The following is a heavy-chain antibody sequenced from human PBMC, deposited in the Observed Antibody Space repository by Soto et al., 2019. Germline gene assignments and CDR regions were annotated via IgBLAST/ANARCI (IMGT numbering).Heavy chain of an antibody. V-gene: IGHV3-23*01. CDR3: AKERATTTAFDY. J-gene: IGHJ4*02. D-gene: IGHD4-17*01. Sequence: EGSLRLSCTASGFPFSSYTMSWVRQAPGKGLEWVSLITDNGGSTYYADSVKGRFTISRDNTKNTLFLQMNSLRAEDTAVYYCAKERATTTAFDYWGQGALVTVSS. CDR2: ITDNGGST. CDR1: GFPFSSYT.